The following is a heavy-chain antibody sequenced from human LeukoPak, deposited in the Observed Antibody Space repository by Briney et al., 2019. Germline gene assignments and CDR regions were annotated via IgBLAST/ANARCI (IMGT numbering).Heavy chain of an antibody. CDR1: GFTLSSYA. Sequence: PGGSLRLSCAASGFTLSSYAMSWVRQAPGKGLEWVSAISGSGGSTYYADSVKGRFTISRDNSKNTLYLQMNTLRAEDTAVYYRAKSKKDYYYGMDVWGQGTTVTVSS. CDR2: ISGSGGST. CDR3: AKSKKDYYYGMDV. V-gene: IGHV3-23*01. J-gene: IGHJ6*02.